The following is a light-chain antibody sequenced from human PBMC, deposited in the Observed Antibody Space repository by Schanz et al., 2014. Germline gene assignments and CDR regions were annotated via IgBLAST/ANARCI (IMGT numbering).Light chain of an antibody. CDR2: EVT. V-gene: IGLV2-8*01. Sequence: QSVLTQPPSASGAPGQSVTISCTGTSSDVGGHDYVSWYQQLPGKAPRLLIYEVTKRSSGVSSRFSGSKSGNTASLTISGLQAEDEADYYCCSYAGTSWVFGAGTQLTVL. J-gene: IGLJ3*02. CDR1: SSDVGGHDY. CDR3: CSYAGTSWV.